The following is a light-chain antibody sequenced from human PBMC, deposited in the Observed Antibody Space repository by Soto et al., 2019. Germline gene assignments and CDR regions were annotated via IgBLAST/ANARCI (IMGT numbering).Light chain of an antibody. CDR3: SSYTTSGSLV. Sequence: QSALTQPRSVSGSPGQSVTISCFGTSSDVGGYNYVSWYQQHPGKAPKLMIYDVSNRPSGVSNRFSGSKSGNTASLTISGLQAEDEADYYCSSYTTSGSLVFGGGTKVTVL. CDR2: DVS. V-gene: IGLV2-14*01. J-gene: IGLJ2*01. CDR1: SSDVGGYNY.